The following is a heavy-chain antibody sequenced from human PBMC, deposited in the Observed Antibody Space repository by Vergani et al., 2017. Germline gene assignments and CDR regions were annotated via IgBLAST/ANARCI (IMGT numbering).Heavy chain of an antibody. CDR2: INHSGST. J-gene: IGHJ4*02. D-gene: IGHD3-16*02. V-gene: IGHV4-34*02. CDR1: GGSFSGYY. Sequence: QVQLQESGPGLLKTSETLSLTCAVYGGSFSGYYWSWIRQPPGKGLEWIGEINHSGSTNYNPSLKSRVTISVDTSKNQFSLQLTSVTAADSALYFCASIARAPTRRNPPPDYWGQGILVTVSS. CDR3: ASIARAPTRRNPPPDY.